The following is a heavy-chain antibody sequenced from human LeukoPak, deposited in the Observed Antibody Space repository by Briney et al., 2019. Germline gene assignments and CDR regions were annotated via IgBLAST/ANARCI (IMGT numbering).Heavy chain of an antibody. J-gene: IGHJ4*02. CDR2: ISGSGGST. V-gene: IGHV3-23*01. CDR1: GFTFSSYA. CDR3: AKDARDPDYGDYEGDY. D-gene: IGHD4-17*01. Sequence: GGSLRLSCAASGFTFSSYAMSWVRQAPGKGLEWVSAISGSGGSTYYADSVKGRFTISRDNSKNTLYLQMNSLRAKDTAVYYCAKDARDPDYGDYEGDYWGQGTLVTVSS.